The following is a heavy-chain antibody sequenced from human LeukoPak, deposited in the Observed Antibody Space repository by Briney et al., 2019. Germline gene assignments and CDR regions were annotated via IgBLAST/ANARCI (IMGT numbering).Heavy chain of an antibody. CDR1: GYTFTSCD. V-gene: IGHV1-8*01. CDR2: MNPNSGNT. CDR3: ARYYYDSSGYYRLAHDAFDI. D-gene: IGHD3-22*01. Sequence: SVKVSCKASGYTFTSCDINWVRQATGQGLEWMGWMNPNSGNTGYAQKFQGRVTMTRNTSISTAYMELSSLRSEDTAVYYCARYYYDSSGYYRLAHDAFDIWGQGTTVTVSS. J-gene: IGHJ3*02.